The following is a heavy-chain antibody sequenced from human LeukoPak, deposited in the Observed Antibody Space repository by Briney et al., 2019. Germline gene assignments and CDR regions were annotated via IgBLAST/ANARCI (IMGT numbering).Heavy chain of an antibody. J-gene: IGHJ5*02. Sequence: PSETLSLTCTVSGGSISSSSYYWGWIRQPPGKGLEWIGSIYYSGSTYYNPSLKSRVTISVDTSKNQFSLKLSSVTAADTAVYYCASSRDCYCNWFDPWGQGTLVTVSS. D-gene: IGHD2-21*02. V-gene: IGHV4-39*07. CDR2: IYYSGST. CDR1: GGSISSSSYY. CDR3: ASSRDCYCNWFDP.